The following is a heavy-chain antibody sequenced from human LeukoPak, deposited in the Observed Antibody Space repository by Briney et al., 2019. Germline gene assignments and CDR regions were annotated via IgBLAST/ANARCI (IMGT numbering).Heavy chain of an antibody. Sequence: ASVKVSCKASGYTFTSYDINWVRQATGQGLEWMGWMNPNSGNTGYAQKFQGRVTMTRNTSISTAYMELSSLRSEDTAVYYCARCYGSGCYYYSGTYGMDVWGQGTTVTVSS. CDR2: MNPNSGNT. CDR1: GYTFTSYD. V-gene: IGHV1-8*01. CDR3: ARCYGSGCYYYSGTYGMDV. D-gene: IGHD3-10*01. J-gene: IGHJ6*02.